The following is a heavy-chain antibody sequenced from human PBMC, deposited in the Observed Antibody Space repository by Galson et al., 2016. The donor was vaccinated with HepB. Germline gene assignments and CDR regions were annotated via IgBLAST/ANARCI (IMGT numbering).Heavy chain of an antibody. V-gene: IGHV5-10-1*01. CDR3: ARHNCGEGDCHLRHWFFDL. J-gene: IGHJ2*01. CDR1: GDSFTTTTSW. Sequence: QSGAEVKTPGESLKISCQDSGDSFTTTTSWIFWVRQVPGKGLEWMGRIAPSDSYTHYNPSFQGHVTFSVDKSINTAYLQWSSLTASDTATYYCARHNCGEGDCHLRHWFFDLWGRGTLVTVS. D-gene: IGHD2-21*02. CDR2: IAPSDSYT.